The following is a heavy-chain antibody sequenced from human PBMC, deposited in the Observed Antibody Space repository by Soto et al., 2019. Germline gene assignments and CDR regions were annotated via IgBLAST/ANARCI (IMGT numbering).Heavy chain of an antibody. V-gene: IGHV3-30-3*01. Sequence: GGSLRLSCAASGFTFSSYAMHWVRQAPGKGLEWVAVISYDGSNKYYADSVKGRFTISRDNSKNTLYLQMNSLRAEDTAVYYCAREDGEQLVKPYYYYGMDVWGQGPTVTVYS. J-gene: IGHJ6*02. CDR3: AREDGEQLVKPYYYYGMDV. CDR1: GFTFSSYA. D-gene: IGHD6-6*01. CDR2: ISYDGSNK.